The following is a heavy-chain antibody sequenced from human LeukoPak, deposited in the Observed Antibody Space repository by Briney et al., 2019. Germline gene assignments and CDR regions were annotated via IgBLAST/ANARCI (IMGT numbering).Heavy chain of an antibody. D-gene: IGHD3-3*01. Sequence: PSETLSLTCTVSGGSISSSSYYWGWIRQPPGKRLEWIGEINHSGSTNYNPSLKSRVTISVDTSKNQFSLKLSSETAADTAVYYCARGSPPGGFLEWFPGMYGMDVWGQGTTVTVSS. CDR2: INHSGST. CDR1: GGSISSSSYY. V-gene: IGHV4-39*07. CDR3: ARGSPPGGFLEWFPGMYGMDV. J-gene: IGHJ6*02.